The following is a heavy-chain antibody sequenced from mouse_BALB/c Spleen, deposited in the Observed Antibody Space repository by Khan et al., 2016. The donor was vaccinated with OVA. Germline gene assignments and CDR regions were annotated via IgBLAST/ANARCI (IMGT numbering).Heavy chain of an antibody. V-gene: IGHV1S137*01. J-gene: IGHJ3*01. Sequence: QVQLQQSGAELVRPGVSVKISCKGSGYTFTDYAMHWVKQSHAKSLEWIGVISTYYGDADYSQKFKGKATMTVDKSSSTAYMELARLISEDSAIYYCARGGRFAYWGQGTLVTVSA. CDR1: GYTFTDYA. D-gene: IGHD3-3*01. CDR2: ISTYYGDA. CDR3: ARGGRFAY.